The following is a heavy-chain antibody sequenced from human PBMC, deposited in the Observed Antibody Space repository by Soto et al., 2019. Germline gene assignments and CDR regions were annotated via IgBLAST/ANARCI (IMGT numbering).Heavy chain of an antibody. CDR3: ARWGMGNNAPLDY. J-gene: IGHJ4*02. D-gene: IGHD7-27*01. CDR1: GFTFSSYG. V-gene: IGHV3-33*01. Sequence: GGSLRLSCAASGFTFSSYGMHWVRQAPGKGLEWVAVIWYDGSNKYYADSVKGRFTISRDSSKNTLYLQMNSLRAEDTAVYYCARWGMGNNAPLDYWGQGTLVTVSS. CDR2: IWYDGSNK.